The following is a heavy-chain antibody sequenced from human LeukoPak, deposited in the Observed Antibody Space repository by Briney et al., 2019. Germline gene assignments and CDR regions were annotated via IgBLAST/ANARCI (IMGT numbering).Heavy chain of an antibody. V-gene: IGHV1-2*02. Sequence: ASVKVSCKASGYTFTGYYIHWVRQAPGQGLEWMGWINPNSGGTNYTQKFQDRVTMTRDTSISTAYMELSRLRSDDTAVYYCARDSSAVTLYNWFDPWGQGTLVTVSS. J-gene: IGHJ5*02. D-gene: IGHD4-17*01. CDR1: GYTFTGYY. CDR2: INPNSGGT. CDR3: ARDSSAVTLYNWFDP.